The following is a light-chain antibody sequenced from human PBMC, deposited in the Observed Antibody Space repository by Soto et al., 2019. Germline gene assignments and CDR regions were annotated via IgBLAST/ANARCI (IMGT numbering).Light chain of an antibody. CDR1: QAVGSSL. Sequence: EIVLTQSPGTLSMSPGERATLSCRASQAVGSSLLAWYQHKPGQAPRLVIYGASSRATGIPDRFSGSGSGTDFTLTIGRLEPEDFAVYYCQQGGGSLWTVGQGTKVEIK. J-gene: IGKJ1*01. CDR3: QQGGGSLWT. V-gene: IGKV3-20*01. CDR2: GAS.